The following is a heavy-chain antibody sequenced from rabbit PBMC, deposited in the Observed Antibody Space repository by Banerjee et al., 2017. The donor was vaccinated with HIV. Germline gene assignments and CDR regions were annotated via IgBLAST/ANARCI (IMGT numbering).Heavy chain of an antibody. D-gene: IGHD8-1*01. V-gene: IGHV1S45*01. CDR3: ARSYYGGSGYYVPYYFKL. CDR2: IYVGSSGST. CDR1: GLDFSSSAY. Sequence: QQQLEESGGGLVKPGGTLTLSCKASGLDFSSSAYMCWVRQAPGKGLEWIACIYVGSSGSTYYASWAKGRFTISKTSSTTVTLQMTSLTAADTATYFCARSYYGGSGYYVPYYFKLWGQGTLVTVS. J-gene: IGHJ4*01.